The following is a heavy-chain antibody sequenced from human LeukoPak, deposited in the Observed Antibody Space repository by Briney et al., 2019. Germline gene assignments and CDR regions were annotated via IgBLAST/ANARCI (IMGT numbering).Heavy chain of an antibody. CDR1: GGSTSSSNYY. V-gene: IGHV4-39*01. CDR2: IHYSGNT. Sequence: KASETLSLTCTVSGGSTSSSNYYWGWIRQPPGKGLEWIGGIHYSGNTYYNPSLKSRVTISVDTSKNQFSLKLSSVTAADTAVYYCARRSDSLGFDPWGQGTLVTVSS. D-gene: IGHD3-9*01. CDR3: ARRSDSLGFDP. J-gene: IGHJ5*02.